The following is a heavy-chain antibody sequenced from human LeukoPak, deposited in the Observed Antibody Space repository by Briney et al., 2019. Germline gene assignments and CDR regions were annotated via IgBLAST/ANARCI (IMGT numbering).Heavy chain of an antibody. CDR3: AKPSGSRFDFDS. J-gene: IGHJ4*02. Sequence: GGSLRLSCAASGFTFSSYAMNWVRQAPGKGLEWVSAISGSGGTTFYADSVKGRFTFSRDNSKNTLFLQLISLRAEDTAVYYCAKPSGSRFDFDSWGQGTLVTVSS. D-gene: IGHD3-10*01. CDR2: ISGSGGTT. V-gene: IGHV3-23*01. CDR1: GFTFSSYA.